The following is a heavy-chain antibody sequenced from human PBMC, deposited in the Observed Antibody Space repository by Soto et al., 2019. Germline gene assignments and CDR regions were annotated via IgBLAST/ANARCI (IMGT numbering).Heavy chain of an antibody. CDR3: ARQGFGTLHGLVDV. V-gene: IGHV4-59*01. CDR2: IYYSGST. CDR1: GCSISRYY. J-gene: IGHJ6*02. D-gene: IGHD3-10*01. Sequence: SETRSLTCSGAGCSISRYYWGGIRQPPGKGLEWSGYIYYSGSTNYNPSLKSRVTISVDTSKNQFSLKLSSVTAADTAVYYCARQGFGTLHGLVDVRGQGTTVTVSS.